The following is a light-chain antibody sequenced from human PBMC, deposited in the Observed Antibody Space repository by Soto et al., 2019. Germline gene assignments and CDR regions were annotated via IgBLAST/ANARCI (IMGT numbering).Light chain of an antibody. J-gene: IGKJ4*01. CDR1: QSVSSN. CDR3: QQSYSSWLT. V-gene: IGKV3-15*01. Sequence: EIVMTQSPATLSVSPGERATLSCRASQSVSSNLAWYQQKPGQAPRLLIYGASTRATGIPARFSGSGSGTEFTLTISRLQPEDFAIYYCQQSYSSWLTLGGGTKVDIK. CDR2: GAS.